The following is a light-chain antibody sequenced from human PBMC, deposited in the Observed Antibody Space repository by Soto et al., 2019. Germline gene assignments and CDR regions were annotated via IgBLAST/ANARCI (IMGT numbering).Light chain of an antibody. CDR3: AAWDDSLSGPGWV. J-gene: IGLJ3*02. Sequence: SVLTQPPSASGAPRPRGTLSCFGNGSPYVYWYQHLPGTAPKVLIYRNDQRPSGVPDRFSGSKSGTSASLAISGLRSEDETDYYCAAWDDSLSGPGWVFGGGTKVTVL. CDR1: GSPY. V-gene: IGLV1-47*01. CDR2: RND.